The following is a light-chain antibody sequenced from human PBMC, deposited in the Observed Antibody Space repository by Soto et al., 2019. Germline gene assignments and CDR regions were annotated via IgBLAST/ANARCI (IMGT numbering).Light chain of an antibody. J-gene: IGKJ1*01. CDR1: QSINKW. Sequence: DILLTQSPSTLSASVGERFTISCRASQSINKWLALYQHKPGKAPNLLIYEVSTLHSGVPSRFSGSGSGTEFTLTIVSLRPNDFANYYCQHYSGHRPTFGQGTKVDIE. CDR3: QHYSGHRPT. CDR2: EVS. V-gene: IGKV1-5*03.